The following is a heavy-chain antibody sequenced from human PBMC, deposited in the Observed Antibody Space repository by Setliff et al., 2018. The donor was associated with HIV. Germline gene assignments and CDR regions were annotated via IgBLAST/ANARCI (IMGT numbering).Heavy chain of an antibody. CDR2: IYHTGST. CDR1: GYSISSGYY. V-gene: IGHV4-38-2*01. J-gene: IGHJ4*02. Sequence: SETLSLTCAVSGYSISSGYYWGWIRQPPGKGLEWIGSIYHTGSTSCNPSLKSRVTISGDTSKNQFFLNLTSVTAADTAVYYCASGVPLLPPRNWGQGALVTVSS. D-gene: IGHD1-26*01. CDR3: ASGVPLLPPRN.